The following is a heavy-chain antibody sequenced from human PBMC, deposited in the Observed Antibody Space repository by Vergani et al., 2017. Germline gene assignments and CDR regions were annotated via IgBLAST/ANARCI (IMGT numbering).Heavy chain of an antibody. J-gene: IGHJ4*02. CDR2: IYYSGST. V-gene: IGHV4-59*08. D-gene: IGHD3-10*01. CDR1: GGSISSYY. Sequence: QVQLQESGPGLVKPSETLSLTCTVSGGSISSYYWSWIRQPPGKGLEWIGYIYYSGSTNYNPSLKSRVTISVDTSKNQFSLKLSSVTAADTAVYYCARALRWRGVNVDYWGQGTLVTVSS. CDR3: ARALRWRGVNVDY.